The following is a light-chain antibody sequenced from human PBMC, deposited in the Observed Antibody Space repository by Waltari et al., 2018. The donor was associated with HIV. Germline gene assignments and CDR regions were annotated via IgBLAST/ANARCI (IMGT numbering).Light chain of an antibody. CDR1: SSDAGGYNY. J-gene: IGLJ3*02. V-gene: IGLV2-8*01. CDR2: EVI. Sequence: QSALTQPPSASGSPGQSVTISCSGTSSDAGGYNYVSWYQRHPGKAPKLLIYEVIKRPSGVPDRFFVSKSGNTASLTVSGLQAEDEADYFCSSYAGDYNLVFGGGTKLTVL. CDR3: SSYAGDYNLV.